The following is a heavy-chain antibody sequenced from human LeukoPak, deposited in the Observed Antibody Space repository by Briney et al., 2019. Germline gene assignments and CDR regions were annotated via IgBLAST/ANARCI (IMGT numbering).Heavy chain of an antibody. D-gene: IGHD6-6*01. CDR2: IYHSGST. Sequence: PSETLSLTCTVSGGSISSGGYYWSWIRQPPGKGLEWIGYIYHSGSTYYNPSLKSRVTISVDRSKNQFSLKLSSVTAADTAVYYCARDGWDSSSSGPYNWFDPWGQGTLVTVSS. CDR1: GGSISSGGYY. V-gene: IGHV4-30-2*01. J-gene: IGHJ5*02. CDR3: ARDGWDSSSSGPYNWFDP.